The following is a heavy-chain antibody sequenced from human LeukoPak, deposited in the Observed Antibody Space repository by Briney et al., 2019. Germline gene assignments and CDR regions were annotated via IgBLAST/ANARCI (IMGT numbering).Heavy chain of an antibody. CDR1: GDIVSSNSAA. J-gene: IGHJ5*02. CDR2: TYYRSTWYN. CDR3: ARRLTQYDCFDP. V-gene: IGHV6-1*01. Sequence: SQTLSLTCAISGDIVSSNSAAWNWIRQSPSRGLEWLGRTYYRSTWYNDYAVSVRGRITVNPDTSKNQFSLHLNSVTPEDTAVYYCARRLTQYDCFDPWGQGILVTVSS. D-gene: IGHD2-2*01.